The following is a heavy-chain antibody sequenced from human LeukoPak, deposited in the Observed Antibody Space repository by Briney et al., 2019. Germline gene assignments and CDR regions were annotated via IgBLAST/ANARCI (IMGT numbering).Heavy chain of an antibody. V-gene: IGHV4-39*01. CDR3: ARCGLVGATGSMDV. D-gene: IGHD1-26*01. CDR2: IYYSGST. CDR1: GGSISSSSYY. Sequence: SETLSLTCTVSGGSISSSSYYWGWIRQPPGKGLEWIGSIYYSGSTYYNPSLKSRVTISVDTSKKQFSLKLSCVPAADTAGYYCARCGLVGATGSMDVWGKGTTVTVSS. J-gene: IGHJ6*04.